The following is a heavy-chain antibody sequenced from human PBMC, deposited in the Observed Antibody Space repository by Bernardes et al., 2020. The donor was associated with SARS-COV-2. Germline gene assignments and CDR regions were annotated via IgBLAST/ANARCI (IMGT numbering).Heavy chain of an antibody. CDR1: GDSIGTYY. CDR2: IHKSGNT. J-gene: IGHJ4*02. CDR3: ARLSSGWYAIGDH. D-gene: IGHD6-19*01. V-gene: IGHV4-59*08. Sequence: SEPLSLTCIVSGDSIGTYYWSWLRQPPGKGLEWIGFIHKSGNTNYNPSLKTRVSMSVDPSKNQFSLELSSVTAADTAVYYCARLSSGWYAIGDHWGQGILVTVSS.